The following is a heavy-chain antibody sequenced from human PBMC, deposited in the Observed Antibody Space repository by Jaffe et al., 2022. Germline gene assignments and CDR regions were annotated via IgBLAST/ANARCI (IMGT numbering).Heavy chain of an antibody. J-gene: IGHJ4*02. CDR3: AKDSIAYSSSSEDY. V-gene: IGHV3-30*02. Sequence: QVQVVESGGGVVQPGGSLRLSCAASGFTFSRFGMHWVRQAPGKGLEWVAFIRYDGGNQYYADSVKGRFTISRDNSKNTLYLQMNSLRAEDTAVYYCAKDSIAYSSSSEDYWGQGTLVTVSS. D-gene: IGHD6-6*01. CDR2: IRYDGGNQ. CDR1: GFTFSRFG.